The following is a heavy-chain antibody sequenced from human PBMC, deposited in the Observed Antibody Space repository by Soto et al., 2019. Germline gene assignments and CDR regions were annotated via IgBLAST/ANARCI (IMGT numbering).Heavy chain of an antibody. V-gene: IGHV6-1*01. J-gene: IGHJ5*01. CDR3: VRLIGNSWLDS. CDR2: TYYRSEWYS. Sequence: PSQTLSLTCAISGDSVSSNSVTWNWIRQSPSRGLEWLGRTYYRSEWYSDYAVSVQSRVTINPDTPKNQFSLQLNSVTPEDTAVYYCVRLIGNSWLDSWGQGTLVTVSS. CDR1: GDSVSSNSVT.